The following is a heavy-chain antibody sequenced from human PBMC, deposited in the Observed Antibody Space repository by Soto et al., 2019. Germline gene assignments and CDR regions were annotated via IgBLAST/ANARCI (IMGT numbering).Heavy chain of an antibody. Sequence: PRGSLRPSCAASGFNCINTCMHWVRKAPGKGLEWVAVIWYDGSNMFYADSVKGRFTISRDNSKNTLLLQMTSLRGEDTAVYYCGRGIDYGNYAIDYWGQGTLVTVSS. J-gene: IGHJ4*02. V-gene: IGHV3-33*01. CDR3: GRGIDYGNYAIDY. CDR1: GFNCINTC. CDR2: IWYDGSNM. D-gene: IGHD4-17*01.